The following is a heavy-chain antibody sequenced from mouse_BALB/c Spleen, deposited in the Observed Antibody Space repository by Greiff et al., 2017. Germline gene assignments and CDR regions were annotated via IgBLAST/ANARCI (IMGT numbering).Heavy chain of an antibody. CDR3: ARHDYRYLYAMDY. D-gene: IGHD2-14*01. Sequence: EVQRVESGGDLVKPGGSLKLSCAASGFTFSSYGMSWVRQTPDKRLEWVATISSGGSYTYYPDSVKGRFTISRDNAKNTLYLQMSSLKSEDTAMYYCARHDYRYLYAMDYWGQGTSVTVSS. V-gene: IGHV5-6*01. CDR2: ISSGGSYT. CDR1: GFTFSSYG. J-gene: IGHJ4*01.